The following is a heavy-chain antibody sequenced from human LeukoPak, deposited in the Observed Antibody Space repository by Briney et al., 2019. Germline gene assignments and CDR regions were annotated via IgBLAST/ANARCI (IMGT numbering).Heavy chain of an antibody. CDR3: ARDPTDIAATYYYYYMDV. CDR1: GFSFSTYG. CDR2: ISSSSSYI. D-gene: IGHD6-6*01. V-gene: IGHV3-21*01. Sequence: PGGSLRLSCAASGFSFSTYGMNWVRQAPGKGLEWVSSISSSSSYIYYADSVKGRFTISRDNAKNSLYLQMDSLRAEDTAVYYCARDPTDIAATYYYYYMDVWGKGTTVTVSS. J-gene: IGHJ6*03.